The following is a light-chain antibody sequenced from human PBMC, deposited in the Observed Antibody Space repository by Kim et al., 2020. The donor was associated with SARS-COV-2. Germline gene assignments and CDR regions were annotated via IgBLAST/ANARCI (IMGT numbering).Light chain of an antibody. CDR2: KAS. CDR1: QSISKS. Sequence: DIQMTQSPLTLSASVGDRVTITCRASQSISKSLAWYQQKPGKAPKLLVYKASTLETGVPSRFTGSGSGTEFILTISSLQPGDFATYCCQHYDSFPITFGQGTRLEIK. J-gene: IGKJ5*01. V-gene: IGKV1-5*03. CDR3: QHYDSFPIT.